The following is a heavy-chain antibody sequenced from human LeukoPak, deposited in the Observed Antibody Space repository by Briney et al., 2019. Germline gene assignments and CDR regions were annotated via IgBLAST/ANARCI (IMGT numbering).Heavy chain of an antibody. CDR3: ARIRCDLPYCQYMDV. D-gene: IGHD3-3*01. Sequence: SETLSLTCTVSGVSIRGYYWSWLRQPPGKGLEWFGYIYYSGSTIYNPSLKSRVTISVDTSKNQFSLKLSSLTAADTAVYYCARIRCDLPYCQYMDVWGKGTTVTVSS. V-gene: IGHV4-59*01. J-gene: IGHJ6*03. CDR2: IYYSGST. CDR1: GVSIRGYY.